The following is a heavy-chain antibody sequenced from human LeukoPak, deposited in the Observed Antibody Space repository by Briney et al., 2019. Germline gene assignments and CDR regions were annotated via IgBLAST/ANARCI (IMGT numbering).Heavy chain of an antibody. CDR1: EFTFSNYW. V-gene: IGHV3-7*05. Sequence: GGSLRLSCATSEFTFSNYWMSWVRQAPGKGLEWVANIKEDGSEKNYVDSVKGRFTISRDNAKNSLYLQMNSLRAEDTAVYYCARDWGAAGLWDYWGQGTLVTVSS. D-gene: IGHD6-13*01. CDR3: ARDWGAAGLWDY. CDR2: IKEDGSEK. J-gene: IGHJ4*02.